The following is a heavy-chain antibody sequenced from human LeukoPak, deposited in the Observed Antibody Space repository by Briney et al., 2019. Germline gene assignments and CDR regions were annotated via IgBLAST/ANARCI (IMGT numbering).Heavy chain of an antibody. CDR3: ARDGYNSYSYYMDV. J-gene: IGHJ6*03. D-gene: IGHD5-12*01. Sequence: GGSLRLSCAPSGFTFSSYEINWVRQAPGKGREWGSYISSGGSAIYYADSVKGRFTISRDNAKNSLYLQMKSLSAEDKAVYYCARDGYNSYSYYMDVWGKGTTVTVPS. V-gene: IGHV3-48*03. CDR2: ISSGGSAI. CDR1: GFTFSSYE.